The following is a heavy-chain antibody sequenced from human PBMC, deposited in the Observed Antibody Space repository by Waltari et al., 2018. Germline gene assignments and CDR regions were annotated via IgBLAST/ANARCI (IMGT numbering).Heavy chain of an antibody. J-gene: IGHJ5*02. D-gene: IGHD3-10*01. CDR1: GYTFTSYG. Sequence: QVQLVQSGAEVKKPGASVKVSCKASGYTFTSYGISWVRQAPGQGLEWMGWISAYNGNTNYAQKLQGRVTMTTDTSTSKAYMELRSLGSDDTAVYYCARDSYYYGSGSYREVDPWGQGTLVTVSS. V-gene: IGHV1-18*01. CDR2: ISAYNGNT. CDR3: ARDSYYYGSGSYREVDP.